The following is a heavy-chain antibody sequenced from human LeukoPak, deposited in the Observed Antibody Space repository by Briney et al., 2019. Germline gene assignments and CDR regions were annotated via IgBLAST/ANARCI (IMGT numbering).Heavy chain of an antibody. CDR2: ISNSGGRT. J-gene: IGHJ4*02. Sequence: GGSLRLSCAASGFTFSSYAMSWVRQAPGKGLEWVSSISNSGGRTFYTDSVKGRFTISRDNSKNTLYLQMNSLRAEDTAVYYCAKDHSGGWLVRYFDYWGQGTLVTVSS. V-gene: IGHV3-23*01. D-gene: IGHD6-19*01. CDR3: AKDHSGGWLVRYFDY. CDR1: GFTFSSYA.